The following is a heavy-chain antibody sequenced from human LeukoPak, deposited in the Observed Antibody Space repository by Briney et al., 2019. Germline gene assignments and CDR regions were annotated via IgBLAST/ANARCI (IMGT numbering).Heavy chain of an antibody. J-gene: IGHJ4*02. CDR2: IYHSGST. Sequence: SETLSLTCTVSGGSISSSSYYWGWIRQPPGKGLVWIGSIYHSGSTNYNPSLKSRVTISVDTSKNQFSLKLTSVTAADTAVYYCARDGGIPYYFDFWGQGTLVTVSS. CDR3: ARDGGIPYYFDF. D-gene: IGHD3-16*01. CDR1: GGSISSSSYY. V-gene: IGHV4-39*07.